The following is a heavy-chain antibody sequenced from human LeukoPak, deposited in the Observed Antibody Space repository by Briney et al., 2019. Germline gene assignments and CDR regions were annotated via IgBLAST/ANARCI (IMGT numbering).Heavy chain of an antibody. CDR3: TRSIAAADPFDY. CDR1: GFTFGDYA. Sequence: GGSLRLSCTASGFTFGDYAMSWVRQAPGKGLEWVGFIRSKAYGGTTEYAASVKGRFTISRDDSKSIAYLQMNSLKTEDTAVYYCTRSIAAADPFDYWGQGTLVTVSS. J-gene: IGHJ4*02. V-gene: IGHV3-49*04. CDR2: IRSKAYGGTT. D-gene: IGHD6-13*01.